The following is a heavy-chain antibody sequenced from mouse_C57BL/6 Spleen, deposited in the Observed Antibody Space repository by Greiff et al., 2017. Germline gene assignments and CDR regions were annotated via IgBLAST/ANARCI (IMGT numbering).Heavy chain of an antibody. CDR2: ISYSGST. CDR1: GYSITSGYD. Sequence: EVHLVESGPGMVKPSQSLSLTCTVTGYSITSGYDWHWIRHFPGNKLEWMGYISYSGSTNYNPSLKSRISITHDTSKNHFFLKLNSVTTEDTATYYCARGGLGDYFDYWGQGTTLSVSS. D-gene: IGHD4-1*01. V-gene: IGHV3-1*01. J-gene: IGHJ2*01. CDR3: ARGGLGDYFDY.